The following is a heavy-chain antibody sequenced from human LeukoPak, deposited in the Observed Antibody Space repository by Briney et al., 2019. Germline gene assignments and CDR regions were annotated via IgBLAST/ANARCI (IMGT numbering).Heavy chain of an antibody. CDR1: GGAIASGGYS. CDR2: IYDRGPA. J-gene: IGHJ5*02. CDR3: ARSRQASGLLSS. V-gene: IGHV4-30-2*06. Sequence: PSETLSLTCTVSGGAIASGGYSWNWIRQSPGKGLEWIGCIYDRGPAYYNPSLKSRFTISVDRPKNQFFLNVTSLTTADTAVYYCARSRQASGLLSSWGQGTPVVVSS. D-gene: IGHD3-10*01.